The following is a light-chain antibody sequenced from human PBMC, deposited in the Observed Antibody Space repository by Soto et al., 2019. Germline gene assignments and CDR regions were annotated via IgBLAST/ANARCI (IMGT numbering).Light chain of an antibody. J-gene: IGKJ3*01. CDR2: DAS. CDR1: QSVSSY. CDR3: QQRSNWRFT. Sequence: EIVLTQSPATLSLSPGERATLSYRASQSVSSYLAWYQQKPGQAPRLLIYDASSRATGIPARFSGSGSGADFPLTISSLEPEDFAVYYCQQRSNWRFTFGPGTKVEIK. V-gene: IGKV3-11*01.